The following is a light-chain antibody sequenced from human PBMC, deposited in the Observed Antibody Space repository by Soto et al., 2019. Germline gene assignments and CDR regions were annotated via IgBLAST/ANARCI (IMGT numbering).Light chain of an antibody. CDR2: SAS. CDR1: QSVSSN. J-gene: IGKJ2*01. CDR3: QHYNNWPFT. V-gene: IGKV3-15*01. Sequence: EIVMTQSPATLSVSPGERATLSCRASQSVSSNLAWYQQQPGQAPRLLIYSASTRATGIPARFSGSGSGTEFTLTISSLQSEDFAVYYCQHYNNWPFTFGQRTKLEIK.